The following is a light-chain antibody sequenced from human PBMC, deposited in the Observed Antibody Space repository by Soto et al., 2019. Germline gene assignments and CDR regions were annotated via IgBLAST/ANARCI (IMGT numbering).Light chain of an antibody. V-gene: IGKV3-11*01. CDR1: QSVSSY. CDR2: DAS. CDR3: QQRSNWPP. Sequence: EIVLTQSPATLSLSPGERATLSCRASQSVSSYLAWYQQKPGQAPRLLIYDASNRATGIPARFSGSGSGTDFTLTISSLEPEDFAVYYCQQRSNWPPFGGGTK. J-gene: IGKJ4*01.